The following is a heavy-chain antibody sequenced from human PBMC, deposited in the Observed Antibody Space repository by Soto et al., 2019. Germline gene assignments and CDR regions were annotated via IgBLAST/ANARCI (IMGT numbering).Heavy chain of an antibody. CDR2: ISWNSGSI. V-gene: IGHV3-9*01. D-gene: IGHD2-15*01. CDR1: GFTFDDYA. Sequence: GGSLRLSCAASGFTFDDYAMHWVRQAPGKGLEWVSGISWNSGSIGYADSVKGRFTISRDNAKNSLYLQMNSLRAEDTALYYCAKDRGRTLSSGGRFDPWGQGTPVTVSS. CDR3: AKDRGRTLSSGGRFDP. J-gene: IGHJ5*02.